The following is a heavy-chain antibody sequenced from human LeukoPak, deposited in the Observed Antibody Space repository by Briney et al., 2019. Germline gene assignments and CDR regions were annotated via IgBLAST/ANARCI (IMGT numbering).Heavy chain of an antibody. V-gene: IGHV1-18*01. CDR1: GYTFTSSG. CDR2: ISAYNGNT. D-gene: IGHD3-3*01. J-gene: IGHJ4*02. Sequence: GASVKVSCKASGYTFTSSGISWVRQTPGQGLEWMGWISAYNGNTNYAQKLQGRVTMTTDTSTSTAYMELRSLRSDDTAVYYCARVAVHYDFWSGYPLPSDYSGQGTLVTVSS. CDR3: ARVAVHYDFWSGYPLPSDY.